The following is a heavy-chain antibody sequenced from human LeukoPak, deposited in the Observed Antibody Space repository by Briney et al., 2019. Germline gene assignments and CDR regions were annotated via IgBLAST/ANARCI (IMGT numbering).Heavy chain of an antibody. D-gene: IGHD1-26*01. J-gene: IGHJ4*02. Sequence: PSETLSLTCAVYGGSFSGYYWSWIRQPSGKGLEWIGEINHSGSTNYNPSLKSRVTISVDTSKNQFSLKLSSVTAADTAVYYCARRDGVGATYFDYWGQGTLVTVSS. CDR2: INHSGST. V-gene: IGHV4-34*01. CDR1: GGSFSGYY. CDR3: ARRDGVGATYFDY.